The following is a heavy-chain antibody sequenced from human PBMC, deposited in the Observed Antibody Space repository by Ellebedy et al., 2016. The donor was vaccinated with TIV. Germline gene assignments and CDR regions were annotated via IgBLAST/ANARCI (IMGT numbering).Heavy chain of an antibody. Sequence: GESLKISCAASGFTFSSYSLNWVRQAPGKGLEWVSSISGTETYTDYADSVKGRFTISIDNTQNSLFLQMDSLRAEDTAVYYCARGAHYAMDVWGQGTTVTVSS. J-gene: IGHJ6*02. CDR1: GFTFSSYS. CDR2: ISGTETYT. CDR3: ARGAHYAMDV. V-gene: IGHV3-21*01.